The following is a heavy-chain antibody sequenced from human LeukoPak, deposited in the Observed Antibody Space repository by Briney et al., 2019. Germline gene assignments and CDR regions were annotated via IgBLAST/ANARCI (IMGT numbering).Heavy chain of an antibody. J-gene: IGHJ4*02. CDR3: ARGRYCSSTSCLAFDY. D-gene: IGHD2-2*01. Sequence: GGSLRLSCAASGFTVSSNYMSWVRQAPGKGLEWVSVIYSGGSTYYADSVKGRFTISRDNSKNTLYLQMNSLRAEDTAVYYCARGRYCSSTSCLAFDYWGQGTLVIVSS. CDR2: IYSGGST. CDR1: GFTVSSNY. V-gene: IGHV3-66*01.